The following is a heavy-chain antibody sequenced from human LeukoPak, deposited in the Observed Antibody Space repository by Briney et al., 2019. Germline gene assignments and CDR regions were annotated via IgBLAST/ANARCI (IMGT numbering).Heavy chain of an antibody. Sequence: ASVKVSCKASGYTFTSYDINWVRQATGQGLDWMGWMNPNSGNTGYAQKFQGRVTMTRNTSISTAYMGLSSLRSEDTAVYYCARGLTYYDYVWGSYRLSEGNDYWGQGTLVTVSS. V-gene: IGHV1-8*01. J-gene: IGHJ4*02. CDR3: ARGLTYYDYVWGSYRLSEGNDY. CDR1: GYTFTSYD. D-gene: IGHD3-16*02. CDR2: MNPNSGNT.